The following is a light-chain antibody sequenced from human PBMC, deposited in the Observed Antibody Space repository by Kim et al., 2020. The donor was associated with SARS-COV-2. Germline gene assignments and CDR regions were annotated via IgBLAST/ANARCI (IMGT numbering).Light chain of an antibody. CDR1: QSVDNE. Sequence: LTPGERATLSCRASQSVDNELAWYLQKPGQAPRLLIYDASNRATGIPPRFSASGSGTDFTLTISRREPEDFAVYYCQQRHRWPPTFGQGTRLEIK. V-gene: IGKV3-11*01. J-gene: IGKJ5*01. CDR3: QQRHRWPPT. CDR2: DAS.